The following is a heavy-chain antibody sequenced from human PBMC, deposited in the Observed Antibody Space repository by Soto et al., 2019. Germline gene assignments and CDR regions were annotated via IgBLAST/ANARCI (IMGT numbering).Heavy chain of an antibody. Sequence: EVPLVESGGGLIQPGGSLRLSCAASGLTVSDNYMSWVRQAPGKGLEWVAIIFAGGNRYHADSVKGRFTVSRDNSRNTVDLQMNSLRAEDTAVYYCAKGDFDCWGQGTLVTVSS. CDR2: IFAGGNR. V-gene: IGHV3-53*01. CDR3: AKGDFDC. D-gene: IGHD3-16*01. CDR1: GLTVSDNY. J-gene: IGHJ4*02.